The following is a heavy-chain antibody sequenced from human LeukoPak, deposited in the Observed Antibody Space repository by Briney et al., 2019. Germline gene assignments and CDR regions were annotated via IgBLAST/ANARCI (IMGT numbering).Heavy chain of an antibody. CDR2: ISSSGSTI. V-gene: IGHV3-48*03. J-gene: IGHJ3*02. CDR3: ARDRRLRLGESPIDAFDI. D-gene: IGHD3-16*01. CDR1: GFTFSSYE. Sequence: QSGGSLRLSCAASGFTFSSYEMNWVRQAPGKGLEWISYISSSGSTIYYADSVQGRFTVSRDNAKNSLYLQMNSLRAEDTAVYYCARDRRLRLGESPIDAFDIWGQGTMVTVSS.